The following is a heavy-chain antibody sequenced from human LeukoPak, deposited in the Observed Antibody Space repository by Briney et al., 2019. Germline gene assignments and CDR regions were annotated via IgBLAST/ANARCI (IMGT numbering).Heavy chain of an antibody. CDR2: INPNSGGT. D-gene: IGHD3-10*01. Sequence: GASVKVSCKASGYTFTGYYMHWVRQAPGQGLEWMGWINPNSGGTNYAQKFQGRVTMTRDTSISTAYMELSRLGSDDTAVYYCARGRWFGELSAENWFDPWGQGTLVTVSS. CDR3: ARGRWFGELSAENWFDP. CDR1: GYTFTGYY. J-gene: IGHJ5*02. V-gene: IGHV1-2*02.